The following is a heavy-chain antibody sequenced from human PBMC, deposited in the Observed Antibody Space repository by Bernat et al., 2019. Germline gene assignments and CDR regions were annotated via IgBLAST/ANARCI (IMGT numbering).Heavy chain of an antibody. Sequence: QVQLVESGGGVVQPGRSLRLSCAASGFTFSSYAMHWVRQAPGKGLEWVAVISYDGSNKYYADSVKGGFTISSDNSKNTLYLHINSLRAEDTALYYHAGDPALVRGYYYCGMDVWGQGTTVTVSS. CDR2: ISYDGSNK. D-gene: IGHD3-10*01. J-gene: IGHJ6*02. CDR1: GFTFSSYA. CDR3: AGDPALVRGYYYCGMDV. V-gene: IGHV3-30-3*01.